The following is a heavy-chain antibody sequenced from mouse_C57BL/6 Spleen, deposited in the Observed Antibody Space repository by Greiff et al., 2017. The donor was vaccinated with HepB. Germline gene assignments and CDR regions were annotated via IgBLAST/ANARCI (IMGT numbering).Heavy chain of an antibody. CDR2: INPSSGYT. Sequence: QVQLQQSGAELARPGASVKMSCKASGYTFTSYTMHWVKQRPGQGLEWIGYINPSSGYTKYNQKFKDKATLTADKSSSTAYMQLSSLTSEDSAVYYCASSIITDGHWYFDVWGTGTTVTVSS. CDR3: ASSIITDGHWYFDV. CDR1: GYTFTSYT. D-gene: IGHD2-3*01. J-gene: IGHJ1*03. V-gene: IGHV1-4*01.